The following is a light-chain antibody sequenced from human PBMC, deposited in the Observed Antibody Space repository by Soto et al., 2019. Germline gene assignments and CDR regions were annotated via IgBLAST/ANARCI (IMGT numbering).Light chain of an antibody. V-gene: IGKV1-5*01. Sequence: VQMTHSPSTLSAYVGDKVTITCRAGQSINNGLAWYQQKPGKAPKLLIYDASILESGVPSRFSGSGSGTEFTLTISSLQPDDFATYYCQQSESPSLTFGGGTMVDIK. CDR2: DAS. CDR3: QQSESPSLT. J-gene: IGKJ4*01. CDR1: QSINNG.